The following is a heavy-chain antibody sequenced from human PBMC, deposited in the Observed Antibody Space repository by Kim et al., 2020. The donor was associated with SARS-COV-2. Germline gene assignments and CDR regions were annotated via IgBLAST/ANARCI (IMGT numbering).Heavy chain of an antibody. J-gene: IGHJ5*02. CDR2: IYHSGST. Sequence: SETLSLTSAVSGGSISSSNWWSWVRQPPGKGLEWIGEIYHSGSTNYNPSLKSRVTISVDKSKNQFSLKLSSVTAADTAVYYCAKTTATFSFDPWGQGTLVTVSS. CDR1: GGSISSSNW. V-gene: IGHV4-4*02. CDR3: AKTTATFSFDP. D-gene: IGHD4-17*01.